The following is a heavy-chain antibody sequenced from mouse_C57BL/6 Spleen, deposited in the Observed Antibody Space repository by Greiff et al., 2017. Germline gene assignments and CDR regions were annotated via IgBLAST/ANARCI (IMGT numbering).Heavy chain of an antibody. V-gene: IGHV1-64*01. CDR2: IHPNSGST. Sequence: VQLQQPGAELVKPGASVKLSCKASGYTFTSYWMHWVKQRPGQGLEWIGMIHPNSGSTNYNEKFKSKATLTVDKSSSTAYMQLSSLTSEDSAVYYCAREDYYGKGYYYAMDYWGQGTSVTVSS. J-gene: IGHJ4*01. CDR1: GYTFTSYW. CDR3: AREDYYGKGYYYAMDY. D-gene: IGHD2-1*01.